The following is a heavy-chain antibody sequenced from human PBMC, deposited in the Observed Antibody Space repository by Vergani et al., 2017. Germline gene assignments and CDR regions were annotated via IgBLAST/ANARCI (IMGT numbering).Heavy chain of an antibody. V-gene: IGHV3-23*01. D-gene: IGHD3-3*01. CDR2: ISGSGGST. Sequence: EVQLLESGGGLVQPGGSLRLSCAASGFTFSSYAMSWVRQAPGKGLEWVSAISGSGGSTYYADSVKGRFTISRDNSKNTLYLQMNSLRAEDTAVYYCATPFGVVLHYYYYGMDVWGQGTTVTVSS. J-gene: IGHJ6*02. CDR1: GFTFSSYA. CDR3: ATPFGVVLHYYYYGMDV.